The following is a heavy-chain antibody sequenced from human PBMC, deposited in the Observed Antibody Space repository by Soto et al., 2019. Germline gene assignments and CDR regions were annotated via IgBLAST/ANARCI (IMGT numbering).Heavy chain of an antibody. D-gene: IGHD2-2*01. Sequence: GGSLRLSCAASGFPFSSYGMHWVRQAPGKGLEWVAVIWYDGSNKYYADSVKGRFTISRDNSKNTLYLQMNSLRAEDTAVYYCARGQYCSSTSCPLSYYYGMDVWGQGTTVTVSS. J-gene: IGHJ6*02. CDR1: GFPFSSYG. CDR3: ARGQYCSSTSCPLSYYYGMDV. CDR2: IWYDGSNK. V-gene: IGHV3-33*01.